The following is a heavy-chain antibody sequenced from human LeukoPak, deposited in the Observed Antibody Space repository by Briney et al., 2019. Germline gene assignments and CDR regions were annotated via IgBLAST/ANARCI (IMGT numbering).Heavy chain of an antibody. CDR3: TTGPQMGGYCTSTRCSTRLPFDY. CDR2: IKSKTAGGTT. D-gene: IGHD2-2*01. Sequence: PGGSLRLSCAASGFTFSNAWMSWVRQAPGKGLAWVGCIKSKTAGGTTDYAAPVTGRFTISRDDSKNTLYLQMNSLKTGDTAVYYCTTGPQMGGYCTSTRCSTRLPFDYWGQGTLVTVSS. V-gene: IGHV3-15*01. J-gene: IGHJ4*02. CDR1: GFTFSNAW.